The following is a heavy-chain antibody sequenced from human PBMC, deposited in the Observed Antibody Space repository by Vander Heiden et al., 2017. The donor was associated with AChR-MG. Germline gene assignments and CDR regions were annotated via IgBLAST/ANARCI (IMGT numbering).Heavy chain of an antibody. CDR2: IYYSGST. CDR3: ARLEYYYDSSGQYFDY. V-gene: IGHV4-39*01. D-gene: IGHD3-22*01. CDR1: GGSISSSSYD. J-gene: IGHJ4*02. Sequence: QLQLQESGPGLVKPSETLSLTCTVPGGSISSSSYDWGWIRQPPGKGLGWIGSIYYSGSTYYNPSLKSRVTISVDTSKNQCSLKLSSVTAAETAVYYCARLEYYYDSSGQYFDYWGQGTLVTVSS.